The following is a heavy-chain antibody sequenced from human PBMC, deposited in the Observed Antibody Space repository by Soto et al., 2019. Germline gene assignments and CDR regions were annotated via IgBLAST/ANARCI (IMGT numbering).Heavy chain of an antibody. Sequence: VGSRRRSCISCVCSFSDCSMNLVLQAPGKGLQWVSYISSSIDKTYYADSVKGRFNVSRDNAKNALFLEMNSLRDDDTATYYCESLQTRSLVNDWGQGNRPTVSS. D-gene: IGHD2-8*01. CDR2: ISSSIDKT. J-gene: IGHJ4*02. CDR1: VCSFSDCS. CDR3: ESLQTRSLVND. V-gene: IGHV3-48*02.